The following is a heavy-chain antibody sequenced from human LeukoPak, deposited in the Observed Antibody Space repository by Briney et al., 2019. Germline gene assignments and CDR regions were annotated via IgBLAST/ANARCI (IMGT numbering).Heavy chain of an antibody. J-gene: IGHJ4*02. D-gene: IGHD6-19*01. V-gene: IGHV2-5*02. CDR2: IYWDDDK. Sequence: SGPTLVNPTQTLTLSCTFSGFSLSNSGVGVAWIRQPPGQAMEWLALIYWDDDKRYSSSLKSRLNIPKVTPKNQVVLRMTNMDPVDTATYYCARTAAEKWLVALNYWGQGTLVTVSS. CDR1: GFSLSNSGVG. CDR3: ARTAAEKWLVALNY.